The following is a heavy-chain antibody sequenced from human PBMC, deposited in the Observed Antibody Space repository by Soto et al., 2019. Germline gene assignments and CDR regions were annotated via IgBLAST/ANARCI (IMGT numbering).Heavy chain of an antibody. D-gene: IGHD2-21*02. CDR3: ARDLSGYCGTDCYLLDV. V-gene: IGHV4-59*01. J-gene: IGHJ6*02. CDR1: GGSISRYY. CDR2: LYNTGST. Sequence: QVRLQESGPGLVKPSETLSLTCTVSGGSISRYYWSWILQTPGKGLEWIGYLYNTGSTIYNPSLESRVTISADTPKHQFSLKLNSVTAADTAVYYCARDLSGYCGTDCYLLDVWGPGTTVTVSS.